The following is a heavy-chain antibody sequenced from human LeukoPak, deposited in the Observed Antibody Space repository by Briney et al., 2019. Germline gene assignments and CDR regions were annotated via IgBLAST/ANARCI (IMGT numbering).Heavy chain of an antibody. J-gene: IGHJ3*02. CDR3: ARDLGSDFWSGYSAFDI. D-gene: IGHD3-3*01. CDR2: IYTSGST. Sequence: SETLSLTCTVSGGSISSYYWSWIRQPAGKGLEWIGRIYTSGSTNYNPSLKSRVTMSVDTSKNQFSLKLSSVTAADTAVYYCARDLGSDFWSGYSAFDIWGQGTMVTVSS. CDR1: GGSISSYY. V-gene: IGHV4-4*07.